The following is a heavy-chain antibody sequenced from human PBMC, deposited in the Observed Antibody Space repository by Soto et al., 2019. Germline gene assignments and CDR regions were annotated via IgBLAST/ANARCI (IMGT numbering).Heavy chain of an antibody. CDR1: GYTFTGYY. Sequence: ASVKVSCKASGYTFTGYYMHWVRQAPGQGLEWMGWINPNSGGTNYAQKFQGWVTMTRDTSISTAYMELSRLRSDDTAVYYCARGGWLHLADYGMDVWGHGTTVTVSS. V-gene: IGHV1-2*04. J-gene: IGHJ6*02. CDR3: ARGGWLHLADYGMDV. D-gene: IGHD5-12*01. CDR2: INPNSGGT.